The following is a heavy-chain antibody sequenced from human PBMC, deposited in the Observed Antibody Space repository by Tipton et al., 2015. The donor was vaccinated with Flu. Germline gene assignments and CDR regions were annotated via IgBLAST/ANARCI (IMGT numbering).Heavy chain of an antibody. CDR3: ARGDYYDPAGWFDP. Sequence: TLSLTCAVSGFSVSSGYYWAWIRQPPGRGLEWIGSGHHSGSTYYNPSLKSRLTISLDTSKNLFSLNLTSVTAADTALYYCARGDYYDPAGWFDPWGQGTLVSVSS. CDR2: GHHSGST. V-gene: IGHV4-38-2*01. CDR1: GFSVSSGYY. D-gene: IGHD3-22*01. J-gene: IGHJ5*02.